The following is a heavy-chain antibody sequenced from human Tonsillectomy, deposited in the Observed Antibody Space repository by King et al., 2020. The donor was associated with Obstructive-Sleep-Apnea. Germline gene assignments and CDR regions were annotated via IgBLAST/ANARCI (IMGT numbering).Heavy chain of an antibody. D-gene: IGHD3-22*01. Sequence: VQLQESGPGLVKPSQTLSLTCTVSGGSISSGGYYWSWIRQHPGKGLEWIGYIYYSGSTYYNPSLKSRVTISVDTSKNQFSLKLSSVTAADTAVYYCASSLYYDSSGYYMHYYYYYGMDVWGQGTTVTVSS. V-gene: IGHV4-31*03. CDR2: IYYSGST. CDR1: GGSISSGGYY. CDR3: ASSLYYDSSGYYMHYYYYYGMDV. J-gene: IGHJ6*02.